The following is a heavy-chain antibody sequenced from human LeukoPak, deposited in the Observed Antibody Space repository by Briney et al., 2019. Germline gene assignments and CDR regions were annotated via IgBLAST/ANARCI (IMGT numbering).Heavy chain of an antibody. Sequence: SETLSLTCTVSGGSISSSSYYWGWIRQPPGKGLEWIGSIYYSGSTYYNPSLKSRVTISVDTSKNQFSLKLSSVTAADTAVYYCARVVATIRIKYGMDVWGQGTTVTVSS. V-gene: IGHV4-39*07. CDR1: GGSISSSSYY. J-gene: IGHJ6*02. D-gene: IGHD5-12*01. CDR3: ARVVATIRIKYGMDV. CDR2: IYYSGST.